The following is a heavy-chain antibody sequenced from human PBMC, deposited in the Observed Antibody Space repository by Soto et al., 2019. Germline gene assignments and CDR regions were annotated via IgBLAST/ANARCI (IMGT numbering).Heavy chain of an antibody. CDR3: AREGTDSSRLY. CDR2: ISYDGNNK. D-gene: IGHD3-22*01. J-gene: IGHJ4*02. Sequence: QVQLVESGGGVVQPGRSLRLSCAASGFTFSSYAMHWVRQAPGKGLEWVAVISYDGNNKYYADSVKGRFTISRDNFKNTLYLQMNSLRAEDTAVYYCAREGTDSSRLYWGQGTLVTVSS. V-gene: IGHV3-30-3*01. CDR1: GFTFSSYA.